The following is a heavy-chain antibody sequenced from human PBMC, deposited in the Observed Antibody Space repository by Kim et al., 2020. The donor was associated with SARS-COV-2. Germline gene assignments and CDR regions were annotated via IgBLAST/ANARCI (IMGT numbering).Heavy chain of an antibody. V-gene: IGHV3-15*01. CDR2: IDGGIT. D-gene: IGHD2-15*01. Sequence: GGSLRLSCAVSGLTFSNAYMSWVRQAPGKGLEWVGRIDGGITDYGASVKDRFTISRDDSKNILYLEMNSLKSEDTGVYYCTTAGINNLRWWYNGLDVWGQGTTVIVSS. J-gene: IGHJ6*02. CDR1: GLTFSNAY. CDR3: TTAGINNLRWWYNGLDV.